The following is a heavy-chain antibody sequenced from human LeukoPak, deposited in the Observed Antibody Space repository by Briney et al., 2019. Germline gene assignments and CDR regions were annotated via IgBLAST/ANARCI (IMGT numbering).Heavy chain of an antibody. J-gene: IGHJ4*02. V-gene: IGHV4-59*01. CDR1: GGTFSSYY. D-gene: IGHD6-13*01. Sequence: SETLSLTCAVYGGTFSSYYWSWIRQPPGKGLEWIGYIYYSGSTNYNPSLKSRVTISVDTSKNQFSLKLSPVTAADTAVYYCASLYSSSWYRYFDYWGQGTLVTVSS. CDR2: IYYSGST. CDR3: ASLYSSSWYRYFDY.